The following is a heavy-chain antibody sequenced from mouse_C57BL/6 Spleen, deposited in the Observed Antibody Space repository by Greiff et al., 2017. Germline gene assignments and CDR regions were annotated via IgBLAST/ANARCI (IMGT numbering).Heavy chain of an antibody. D-gene: IGHD2-5*01. CDR2: ISYDGSN. CDR3: AREAYSNFFDD. Sequence: EVKLQESGPGLVKPSQSLSLTCSVTGYSITSGYYWNWIRQFPGNKLEWMGYISYDGSNNYNPSLKNRISITRDTSKNQFFLKLNSVTTEDTATYYCAREAYSNFFDDWGQGTTLTVSS. J-gene: IGHJ2*01. V-gene: IGHV3-6*01. CDR1: GYSITSGYY.